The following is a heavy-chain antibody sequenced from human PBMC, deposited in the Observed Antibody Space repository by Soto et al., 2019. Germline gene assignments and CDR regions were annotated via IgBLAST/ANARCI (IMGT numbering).Heavy chain of an antibody. CDR1: GYTFTSYG. CDR3: ARDLWGCSSTSCPYTDMVRYYYYGMDV. CDR2: ISAYNGNT. J-gene: IGHJ6*02. Sequence: ASVKVACKASGYTFTSYGISWVRQAPGQGLEWMGWISAYNGNTNYAQKLQGRVTMTTDTSTSTAYMELRSLRSDDTAVYYCARDLWGCSSTSCPYTDMVRYYYYGMDVWGQGTTVTVSS. D-gene: IGHD2-2*01. V-gene: IGHV1-18*01.